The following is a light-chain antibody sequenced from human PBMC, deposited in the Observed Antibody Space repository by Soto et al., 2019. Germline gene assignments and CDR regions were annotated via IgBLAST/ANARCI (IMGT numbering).Light chain of an antibody. V-gene: IGKV3-11*01. CDR1: QIVGTY. J-gene: IGKJ3*01. CDR2: DAS. Sequence: EIVLTQSPATLSLSPGERATLSCRASQIVGTYLAWYQQKPGQAPRLLIYDASNRATGIPARFSGSGSGTDFTLTISSLEPDDFAVYYCQQRSNWIFGPGTKVDIK. CDR3: QQRSNWI.